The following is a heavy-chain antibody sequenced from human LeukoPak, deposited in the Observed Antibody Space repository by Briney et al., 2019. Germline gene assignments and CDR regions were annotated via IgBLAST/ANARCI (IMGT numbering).Heavy chain of an antibody. J-gene: IGHJ3*02. CDR2: IDWDDDK. V-gene: IGHV2-70*11. CDR1: GFSLSTRGMC. D-gene: IGHD2/OR15-2a*01. CDR3: ARTSGNSDSFDI. Sequence: SGPALVKPTQTLTLTCTFSGFSLSTRGMCVSWIRQPSGKALEWLARIDWDDDKYYSTSLKTRLTISTDTSKNQVILTMTNMDPVDTATYYCARTSGNSDSFDIWGQGTMVTVSS.